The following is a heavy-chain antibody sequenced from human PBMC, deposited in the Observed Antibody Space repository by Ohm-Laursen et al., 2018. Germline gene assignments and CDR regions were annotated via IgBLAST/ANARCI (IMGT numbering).Heavy chain of an antibody. D-gene: IGHD6-19*01. CDR2: IGGTGRNT. J-gene: IGHJ2*01. CDR3: ARDADTSGTYWYFDL. V-gene: IGHV3-33*02. Sequence: RSLRLSCAASGFSFSYYGMHWVRQAPGKGLEWVTAIGGTGRNTYYADSAKGRFTISRDNSKNSLFLQVNTLRVEDTAVYFCARDADTSGTYWYFDLWGRGTVVTVSS. CDR1: GFSFSYYG.